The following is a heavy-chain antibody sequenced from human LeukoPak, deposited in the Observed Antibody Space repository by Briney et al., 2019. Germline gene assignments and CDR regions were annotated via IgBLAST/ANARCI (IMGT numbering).Heavy chain of an antibody. V-gene: IGHV1-24*01. CDR1: GYTLTELS. D-gene: IGHD3-22*01. CDR2: FDPVDGET. CDR3: ATDSRSVSSGYAN. Sequence: ASVKASCKVFGYTLTELSMHWVRQAPGKGLGWMGGFDPVDGETIYAQKFQGRVTTTKDTSTDTAYMELSSLTSEDTAVYYCATDSRSVSSGYANWGQGTLVTVSS. J-gene: IGHJ4*02.